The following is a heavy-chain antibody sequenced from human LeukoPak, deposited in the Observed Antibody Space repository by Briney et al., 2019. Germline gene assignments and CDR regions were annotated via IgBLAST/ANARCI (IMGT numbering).Heavy chain of an antibody. V-gene: IGHV3-66*01. J-gene: IGHJ4*02. CDR3: GRDQYRGRAGF. CDR1: GFTFSSYA. Sequence: GGSLRLSCAAPGFTFSSYAMSWVRQAPGKGLEWVSVIARGGSTYYTDSVKGRFTISRDNSRNTLYLQMTSLRAEDTAVYYCGRDQYRGRAGFWGQGTLVTVSS. CDR2: IARGGST. D-gene: IGHD1-26*01.